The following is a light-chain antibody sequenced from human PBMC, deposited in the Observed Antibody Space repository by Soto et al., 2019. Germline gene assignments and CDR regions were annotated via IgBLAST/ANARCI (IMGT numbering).Light chain of an antibody. CDR1: QSVRSN. J-gene: IGKJ1*01. CDR3: QQYHIWPPWT. CDR2: GAS. V-gene: IGKV3-15*01. Sequence: ERVMTQSPGTLSVSPGERATLSCRASQSVRSNLAWYQQRPGQAPRLLMYGASTRADGIPARFTGSGSGTEFTLTISSLQSEDFAVYYCQQYHIWPPWTSGQGTKVDIK.